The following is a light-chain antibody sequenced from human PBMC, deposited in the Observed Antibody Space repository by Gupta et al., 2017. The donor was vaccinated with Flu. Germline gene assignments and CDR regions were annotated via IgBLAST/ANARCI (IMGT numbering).Light chain of an antibody. CDR2: EVS. J-gene: IGLJ2*01. Sequence: SALTQSPSSSASPEPTVTISCTGTSGDVGDYNFVYWYQQHPGKAPKLMIYEVSKRPSGVPDRFSGSKSGNTASLTFSGLQAEDEADYYCSSYAGSNNDVVFGGGTKLTVL. CDR3: SSYAGSNNDVV. V-gene: IGLV2-8*01. CDR1: SGDVGDYNF.